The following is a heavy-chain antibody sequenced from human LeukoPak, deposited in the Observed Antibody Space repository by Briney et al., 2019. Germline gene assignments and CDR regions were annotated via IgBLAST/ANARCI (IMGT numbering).Heavy chain of an antibody. Sequence: GGSLRLSCAASGFTFSNYSMNWVRQAPGKGLEWVSSISSSGSYIYYADSVKGRFTISRDNAKNSAYLQMNSLRAEDTAVYYCARYVGGGNSGGFDYWGQGTLVIVSS. CDR2: ISSSGSYI. D-gene: IGHD4-23*01. CDR3: ARYVGGGNSGGFDY. J-gene: IGHJ4*02. V-gene: IGHV3-21*01. CDR1: GFTFSNYS.